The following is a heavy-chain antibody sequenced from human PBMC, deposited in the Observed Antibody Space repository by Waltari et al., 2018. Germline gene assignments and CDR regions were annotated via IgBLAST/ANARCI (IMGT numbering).Heavy chain of an antibody. CDR1: GGSLTSGSYY. Sequence: QVQLQESGPGLVKPSQTLSLTCTVSGGSLTSGSYYWSWIRQSAGKGLEWIGRIYTSGSTNYNPSLKSRVTISVDTSKNQFSLKLSSVTAADTAVYYCARDGNCSGGSCYSPDIWGQGTMVIVSS. D-gene: IGHD2-15*01. V-gene: IGHV4-61*02. J-gene: IGHJ3*02. CDR3: ARDGNCSGGSCYSPDI. CDR2: IYTSGST.